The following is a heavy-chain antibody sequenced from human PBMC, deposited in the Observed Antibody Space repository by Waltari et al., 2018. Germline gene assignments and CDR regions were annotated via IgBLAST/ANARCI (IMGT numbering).Heavy chain of an antibody. D-gene: IGHD3-10*01. CDR2: LNDDGTST. Sequence: EVQLVESGGGLVQPGGSLRLSCTGSGFTFSTSWIHWVRQAPGKGLVWVSRLNDDGTSTIYADSVKGRVTISKDNARNTVYLQRNGLGAEDTALYYCAQAGYLGAFDIWGQGTMVIVSS. J-gene: IGHJ3*02. CDR3: AQAGYLGAFDI. CDR1: GFTFSTSW. V-gene: IGHV3-74*01.